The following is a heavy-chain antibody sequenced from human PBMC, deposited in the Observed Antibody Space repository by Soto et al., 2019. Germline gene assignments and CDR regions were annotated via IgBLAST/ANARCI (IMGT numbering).Heavy chain of an antibody. J-gene: IGHJ5*02. CDR1: GGSFSGYY. V-gene: IGHV4-34*01. CDR3: ARGPMDYGSGSYYNILAGANWFDP. Sequence: SETLSLTCAVYGGSFSGYYWSWIRQPPGKGLEWIGEINHSGSTNYNPSLKSRVTISVDTSKNQFSLKLSSVTAADTAVYYCARGPMDYGSGSYYNILAGANWFDPRGQGTLVTVSS. D-gene: IGHD3-10*01. CDR2: INHSGST.